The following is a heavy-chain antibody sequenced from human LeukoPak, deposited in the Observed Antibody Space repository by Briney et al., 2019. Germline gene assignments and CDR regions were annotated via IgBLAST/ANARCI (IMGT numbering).Heavy chain of an antibody. J-gene: IGHJ5*02. CDR2: ISSGGNT. Sequence: GGSLRLSCAASGFTVTSDYMTWVRQAPGKGLEWVSVISSGGNTYYADTVKGRFIISRDNSKNTLYLQMHSLRAEDTAVYYCARDPYCSGGSCYQAWGQGTLVTVSS. CDR1: GFTVTSDY. V-gene: IGHV3-66*01. CDR3: ARDPYCSGGSCYQA. D-gene: IGHD2-15*01.